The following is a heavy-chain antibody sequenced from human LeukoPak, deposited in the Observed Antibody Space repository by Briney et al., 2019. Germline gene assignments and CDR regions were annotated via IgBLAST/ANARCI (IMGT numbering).Heavy chain of an antibody. CDR1: GYTFTGYY. CDR2: INPNSGGT. Sequence: ASVKVSCKASGYTFTGYYMHWVRQAPGQGLEWMGWINPNSGGTNYAQKFQGRVTMTRDTSISTAYMELSRLRSNAPAVYYCARDRSRALIAVAGENLDHLDAFDIWGQGTMVTVSS. D-gene: IGHD6-19*01. V-gene: IGHV1-2*02. J-gene: IGHJ3*02. CDR3: ARDRSRALIAVAGENLDHLDAFDI.